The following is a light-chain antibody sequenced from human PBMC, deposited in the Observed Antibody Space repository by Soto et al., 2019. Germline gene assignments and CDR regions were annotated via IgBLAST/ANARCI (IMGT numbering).Light chain of an antibody. CDR2: KAS. CDR3: QQYNSYSLT. CDR1: QSITSW. V-gene: IGKV1-5*03. Sequence: DIRMTQSPSTLSASVGDRVTITCRAIQSITSWLAWYQKKHGKAPNLLIYKASRLESGVPSRYSGSRYGIEFTLTISTLKPDDFATYYCQQYNSYSLTFGGRTKVVIK. J-gene: IGKJ4*01.